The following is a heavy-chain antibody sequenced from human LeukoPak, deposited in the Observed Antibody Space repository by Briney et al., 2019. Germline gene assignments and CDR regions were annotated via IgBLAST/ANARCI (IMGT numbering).Heavy chain of an antibody. CDR3: ARELVGSGSYYYYYMDV. Sequence: GASVKVSCKASGGTFSSYAISWVRQAPGQGLEWMGGIIPIFGTANYAQKFQGRVTITADESTSTAYMELSSLRSEDTAVYYCARELVGSGSYYYYYMDVWGKGTTVTISS. J-gene: IGHJ6*03. V-gene: IGHV1-69*13. D-gene: IGHD1-26*01. CDR2: IIPIFGTA. CDR1: GGTFSSYA.